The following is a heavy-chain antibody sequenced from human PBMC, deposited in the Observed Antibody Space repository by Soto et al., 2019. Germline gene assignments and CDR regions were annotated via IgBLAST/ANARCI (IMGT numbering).Heavy chain of an antibody. Sequence: QVQLQESGPGLVKPSGTLSLTCAVSGASMTSSHWWSWVRQPPGKGLEWIGEIYHTGSPNYKPSLESRVTISVDKSKNRFSLILTSVTAADTAIYYCARRTTGSGWYPMFDTWGQGALVTVSS. CDR1: GASMTSSHW. CDR3: ARRTTGSGWYPMFDT. V-gene: IGHV4-4*02. D-gene: IGHD6-19*01. CDR2: IYHTGSP. J-gene: IGHJ5*02.